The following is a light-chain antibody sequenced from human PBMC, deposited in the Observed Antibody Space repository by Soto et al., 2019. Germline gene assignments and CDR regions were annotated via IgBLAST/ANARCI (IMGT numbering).Light chain of an antibody. Sequence: EIVLTQSPATLSLSPGERATLSCRASQSVSSYLAWYQQKPGQAPRLLTYDASNRATGIPARFSGSGSGTDFTLTISSLEPEDFAVYYCQQRSNWPPLTFGGGTKVEIK. J-gene: IGKJ4*01. CDR1: QSVSSY. V-gene: IGKV3-11*01. CDR2: DAS. CDR3: QQRSNWPPLT.